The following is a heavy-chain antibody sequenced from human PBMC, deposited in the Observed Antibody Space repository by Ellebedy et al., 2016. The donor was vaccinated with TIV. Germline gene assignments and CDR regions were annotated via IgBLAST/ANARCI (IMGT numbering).Heavy chain of an antibody. CDR1: GFTVSANY. CDR3: ARDYTTMIRAVGEV. CDR2: IYSAGTT. Sequence: GESLKISCAASGFTVSANYMTWVRQAPGKGLEWVSLIYSAGTTHYADSVKGRFTTSRDSSANTLYLQMNSLRAEDTAVYYCARDYTTMIRAVGEVWGQGTTVTVSS. J-gene: IGHJ6*02. V-gene: IGHV3-53*01. D-gene: IGHD6-13*01.